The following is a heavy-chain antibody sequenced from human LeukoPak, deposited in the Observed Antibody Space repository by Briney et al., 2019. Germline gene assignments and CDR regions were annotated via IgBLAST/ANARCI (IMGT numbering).Heavy chain of an antibody. V-gene: IGHV4-31*03. CDR1: GGSISSGGYY. Sequence: SQTLSLTCTVSGGSISSGGYYWSWIRQHPGKGLEWIGYIYYSGSTYYNPSLKSRVTISVDTSKNQFSLKLSSVTAADTAVNYCARYDILTGPYYYYGMDVWGQGTTVTVSS. D-gene: IGHD3-9*01. J-gene: IGHJ6*02. CDR2: IYYSGST. CDR3: ARYDILTGPYYYYGMDV.